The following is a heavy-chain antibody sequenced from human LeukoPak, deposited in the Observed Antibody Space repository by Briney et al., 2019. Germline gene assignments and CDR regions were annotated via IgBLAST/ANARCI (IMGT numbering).Heavy chain of an antibody. J-gene: IGHJ5*02. V-gene: IGHV3-13*01. CDR1: GFTFSTYD. Sequence: GGSLRLSCAASGFTFSTYDMHWVRQATGKGLEWVSAIGPSGDTYYSGSVRGRFTISRENAKSSLYLQMNSLRSEDTAVYYCARENPQTYSKYEWNWFDPWGQGTLVTVSS. CDR2: IGPSGDT. D-gene: IGHD4-11*01. CDR3: ARENPQTYSKYEWNWFDP.